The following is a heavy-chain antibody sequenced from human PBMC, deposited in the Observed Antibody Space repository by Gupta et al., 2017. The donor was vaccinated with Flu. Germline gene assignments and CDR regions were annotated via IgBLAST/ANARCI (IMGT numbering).Heavy chain of an antibody. CDR2: IKINSGGT. J-gene: IGHJ4*02. D-gene: IGHD6-19*01. CDR3: ARPSVPTTSGWFVFDS. CDR1: GFTFTDYH. V-gene: IGHV1-2*02. Sequence: VQLVQSGAGVKKPGASVKVSCKTSGFTFTDYHIHWVRQAPGQGPEWMGWIKINSGGTEFAQKWQGRVTMTRDTSINTSYMEVTRLRYDETAVYFCARPSVPTTSGWFVFDSWGQGTLVTVSS.